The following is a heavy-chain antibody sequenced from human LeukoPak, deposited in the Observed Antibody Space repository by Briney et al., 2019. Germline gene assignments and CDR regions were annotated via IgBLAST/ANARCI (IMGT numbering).Heavy chain of an antibody. D-gene: IGHD3-10*01. V-gene: IGHV4-59*01. CDR1: GGSFSGYY. Sequence: SETLSLTCAVYGGSFSGYYWSWIRQPPMKGLEWIGYIYYSGNTNYNPSLKSRVTISVDTSKNQFSLKLSSVTAADTAVYYCARVGSRSYYYGMDVWGQGTTVTVSS. CDR3: ARVGSRSYYYGMDV. J-gene: IGHJ6*02. CDR2: IYYSGNT.